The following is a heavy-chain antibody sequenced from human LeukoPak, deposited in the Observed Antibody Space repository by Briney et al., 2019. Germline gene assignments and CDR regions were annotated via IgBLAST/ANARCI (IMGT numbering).Heavy chain of an antibody. CDR2: INHSGST. CDR3: ARVVGDCSSTSCYNMDV. V-gene: IGHV4-34*01. CDR1: GGSFSGYY. Sequence: NTSETLSLTCAVYGGSFSGYYLSWIRQPPGKGLEWIGEINHSGSTNYNPSLKSRVTISVDTSKNQFSLKLSSVTAADTAVYYCARVVGDCSSTSCYNMDVWGKGTTVTVSS. J-gene: IGHJ6*03. D-gene: IGHD2-2*02.